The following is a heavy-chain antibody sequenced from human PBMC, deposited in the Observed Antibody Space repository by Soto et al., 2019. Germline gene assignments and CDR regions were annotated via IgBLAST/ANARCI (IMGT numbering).Heavy chain of an antibody. Sequence: SWRVSCGVSALAALYHVMDGVRQAPGKGLEWVAVISYDGSNKYYADSVKGRFTISRDNSKNTLYLQMNSLRAEDTAVYYCARENHYDIRSYYYGMDVWGQGTTVTVYS. J-gene: IGHJ6*02. CDR3: ARENHYDIRSYYYGMDV. CDR1: ALAALYHV. D-gene: IGHD3-9*01. CDR2: ISYDGSNK. V-gene: IGHV3-30*19.